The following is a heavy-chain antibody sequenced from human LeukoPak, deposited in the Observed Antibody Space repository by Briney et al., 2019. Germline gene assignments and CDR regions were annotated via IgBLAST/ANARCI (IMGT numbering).Heavy chain of an antibody. J-gene: IGHJ4*02. CDR2: ISWNSGSI. D-gene: IGHD4-17*01. CDR3: ARDPYGDYYFDY. V-gene: IGHV3-9*01. Sequence: GRSLRLSCAASGFTFDDYAMHWVRQAPGKGLEWVSGISWNSGSIGYADSVKGRFTISRDNSKNTLYLQMNSLRAEDTAVYYCARDPYGDYYFDYWGQGTLVTVSS. CDR1: GFTFDDYA.